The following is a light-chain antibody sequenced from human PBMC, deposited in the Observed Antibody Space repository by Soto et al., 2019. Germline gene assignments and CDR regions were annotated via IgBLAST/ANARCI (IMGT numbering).Light chain of an antibody. CDR1: SSDVGGYNY. Sequence: QSALTQPASVSGSPGQSITISCTGSSSDVGGYNYVSWYQQHPGKAPKLVIFEVNKRPSGVPDRFSGSKSGNTASLTVSGLQAEDEAAYYCTSYAGSNKLVFGGGTQLTVL. J-gene: IGLJ2*01. CDR2: EVN. CDR3: TSYAGSNKLV. V-gene: IGLV2-8*01.